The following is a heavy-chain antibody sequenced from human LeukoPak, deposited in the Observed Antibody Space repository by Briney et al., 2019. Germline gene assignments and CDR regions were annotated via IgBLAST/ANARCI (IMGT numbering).Heavy chain of an antibody. V-gene: IGHV3-7*01. CDR2: IKQDGSEI. CDR1: GFTFSAYW. D-gene: IGHD3-10*01. Sequence: PGGSLRLSCAASGFTFSAYWMSWVRQTPGKGLEWVANIKQDGSEIYYVDSVKGRLTISRDNAKNSLYLQVNSLRVEDTAVYYCARDGSPFDHWGQGTLVTVSS. CDR3: ARDGSPFDH. J-gene: IGHJ4*02.